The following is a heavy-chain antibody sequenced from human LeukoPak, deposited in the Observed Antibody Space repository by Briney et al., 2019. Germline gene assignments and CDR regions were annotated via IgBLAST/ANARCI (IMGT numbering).Heavy chain of an antibody. CDR2: INPSGGST. V-gene: IGHV1-46*01. CDR1: GYTFTSYY. D-gene: IGHD6-19*01. Sequence: ASVKVSCKASGYTFTSYYMHWVRQAPGQGLEWMGIINPSGGSTSYAQKFQGRVTMTRDTSTSTVYMELSSLRSEDTAVYYCARRSRGQWLVPAFYYYYYGMDVWGQGTTVTVSS. J-gene: IGHJ6*02. CDR3: ARRSRGQWLVPAFYYYYYGMDV.